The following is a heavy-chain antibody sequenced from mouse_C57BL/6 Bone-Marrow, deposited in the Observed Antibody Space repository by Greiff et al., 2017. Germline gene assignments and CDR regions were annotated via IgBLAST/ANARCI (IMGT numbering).Heavy chain of an antibody. CDR1: GFTFSSYG. CDR2: ISSGGSYT. CDR3: ARQGITTVVAPWFAY. Sequence: EVKLMESGGDLVKPGGSLKLSCAASGFTFSSYGMSWVRQTPDKRLEWVATISSGGSYTYYPDSVKGRFTISRDNAKNTLYLQMSSLKSEDTAMYYCARQGITTVVAPWFAYWGQGTLVTVSA. D-gene: IGHD1-1*01. V-gene: IGHV5-6*01. J-gene: IGHJ3*01.